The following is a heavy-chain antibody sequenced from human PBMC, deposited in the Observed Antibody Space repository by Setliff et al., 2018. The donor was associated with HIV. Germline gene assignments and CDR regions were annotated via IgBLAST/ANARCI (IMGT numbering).Heavy chain of an antibody. CDR3: GRAPDY. J-gene: IGHJ4*02. CDR2: IYTGGST. V-gene: IGHV4-4*08. CDR1: GGSISGFY. Sequence: SETLSLTCTVSGGSISGFYWSWIRQSPGKGLEWIGYIYTGGSTNYNPSLKSRVTISVDTSKNQFSLKLNSVTAADTAVYYCGRAPDYWGQGTLVTVSS.